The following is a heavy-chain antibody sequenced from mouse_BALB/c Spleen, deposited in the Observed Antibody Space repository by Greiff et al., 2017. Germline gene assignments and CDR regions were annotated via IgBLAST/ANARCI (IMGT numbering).Heavy chain of an antibody. CDR1: GFTFSSFG. CDR3: ARGGAARAPSAMDY. D-gene: IGHD3-1*01. Sequence: EVKLMESGGGLVQPGGSRKLSCAASGFTFSSFGMHWVRQAPEKGLEWVAYLSSGSSTIYYADTVKGRFTISRDNPKNTLFLQMTSLRSEDTAMYYCARGGAARAPSAMDYWGQGTSVTVSS. V-gene: IGHV5-17*02. CDR2: LSSGSSTI. J-gene: IGHJ4*01.